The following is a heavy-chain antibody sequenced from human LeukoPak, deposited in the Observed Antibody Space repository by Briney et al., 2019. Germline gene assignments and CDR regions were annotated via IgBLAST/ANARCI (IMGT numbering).Heavy chain of an antibody. J-gene: IGHJ4*02. Sequence: ASVKVSCKVSGYTLTELSMHWVRQVPGKGLEWMGGFDPEDGETIYAQKFQGRVTMTEDTSTDTAYMELSSLRSEDTAVYYCATDPLAAAALFAFDYWGQGTLVTVSS. CDR1: GYTLTELS. CDR3: ATDPLAAAALFAFDY. V-gene: IGHV1-24*01. D-gene: IGHD6-13*01. CDR2: FDPEDGET.